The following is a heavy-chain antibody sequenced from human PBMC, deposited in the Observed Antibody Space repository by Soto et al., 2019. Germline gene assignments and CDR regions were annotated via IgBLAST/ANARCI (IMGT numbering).Heavy chain of an antibody. CDR3: AKYGEDYYDGMDV. J-gene: IGHJ6*01. D-gene: IGHD4-17*01. Sequence: PSETLSVTCAFSVYSIDIGYWGWIRQPPGKGLEWIGNIYHSGSTYYNPSLKSRVTISIDTSKNQFSLKVSSVTAADTAVYYCAKYGEDYYDGMDVWGQGTTVTVSS. CDR2: IYHSGST. V-gene: IGHV4-38-2*01. CDR1: VYSIDIGY.